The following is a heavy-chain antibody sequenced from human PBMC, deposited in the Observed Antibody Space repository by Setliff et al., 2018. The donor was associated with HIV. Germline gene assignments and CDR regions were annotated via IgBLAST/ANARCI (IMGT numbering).Heavy chain of an antibody. Sequence: ASVKVSCKASGYTFSGYYLHWVRRAPGRGLEWMGWINPNSGATNYAQSFQGRVTMTRDTSISTAYMDLSSLTSDDTAVYYCALASIVSTARWNHWGRGTTVTVSS. CDR2: INPNSGAT. D-gene: IGHD1-26*01. CDR1: GYTFSGYY. V-gene: IGHV1-2*02. J-gene: IGHJ4*02. CDR3: ALASIVSTARWNH.